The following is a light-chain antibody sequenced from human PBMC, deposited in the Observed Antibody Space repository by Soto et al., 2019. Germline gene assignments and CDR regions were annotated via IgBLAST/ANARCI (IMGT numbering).Light chain of an antibody. CDR3: QQCYTSPRT. CDR1: LRISSD. J-gene: IGKJ2*01. V-gene: IGKV1-39*01. CDR2: GAS. Sequence: DIQMTQSPSSLSASVGDRVTITCRASLRISSDLTWFQQKPGKAPKVLIFGASSLQSGVPSRFSGSGSGTEFTLTISSLQREDSATYYCQQCYTSPRTFGQGTKLEIK.